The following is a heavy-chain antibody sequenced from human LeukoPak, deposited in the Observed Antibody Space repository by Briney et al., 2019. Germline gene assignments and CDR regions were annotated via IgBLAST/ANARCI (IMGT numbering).Heavy chain of an antibody. Sequence: SVKVSCKASGGTFSSYAISWVRQAPGQGLEWMGGIIPIFGTANYAQKLQGRVTMTTDTSTSTAYMELRSLRSDDTAVYYCARVKSGTTPHGDYWGQGTLVTVSS. CDR2: IIPIFGTA. D-gene: IGHD1-1*01. CDR1: GGTFSSYA. V-gene: IGHV1-69*05. CDR3: ARVKSGTTPHGDY. J-gene: IGHJ4*02.